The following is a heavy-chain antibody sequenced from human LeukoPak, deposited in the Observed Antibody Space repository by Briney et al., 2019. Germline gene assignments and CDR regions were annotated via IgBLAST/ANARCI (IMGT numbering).Heavy chain of an antibody. D-gene: IGHD3-22*01. Sequence: ASVKVSCKASGGTFSSYAISWVRQAPGQGLEWMGRIIPILGIANYAQKFQGRVTITADKSTSTAYMELSSLRSEDTAVYYCARESGGTYYYDSSGYPFDPWGQGTLVTVSS. CDR3: ARESGGTYYYDSSGYPFDP. CDR1: GGTFSSYA. V-gene: IGHV1-69*04. CDR2: IIPILGIA. J-gene: IGHJ5*02.